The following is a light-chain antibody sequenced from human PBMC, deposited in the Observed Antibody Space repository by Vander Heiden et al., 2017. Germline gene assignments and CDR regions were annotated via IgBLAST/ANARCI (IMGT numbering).Light chain of an antibody. J-gene: IGLJ3*02. CDR1: NIGSKN. CDR2: DNT. Sequence: SSFLTQPPSLSVAPGQTARIPCGGNNIGSKNVHWYQQKPGRAPALVVYDNTNRPSGIPVRFSGSNSGNTAALTISGVEAGDEADYYCQVWDGYSGQGVFGGGTKLTVL. V-gene: IGLV3-21*02. CDR3: QVWDGYSGQGV.